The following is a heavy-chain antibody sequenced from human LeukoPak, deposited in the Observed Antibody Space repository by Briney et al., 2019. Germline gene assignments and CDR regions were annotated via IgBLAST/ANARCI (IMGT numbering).Heavy chain of an antibody. D-gene: IGHD3-3*01. V-gene: IGHV1-69*13. J-gene: IGHJ5*02. CDR3: AREYYDFWSGYYNWFDP. CDR1: GDTFSSYA. CDR2: IIPIFGTA. Sequence: GASVKVSCKASGDTFSSYAISWVRQAPGQGLEWMGGIIPIFGTANYAQKFQGRVTITADESTSTAYMELSSLRSEDTAVYYCAREYYDFWSGYYNWFDPWGQGTLVTVSS.